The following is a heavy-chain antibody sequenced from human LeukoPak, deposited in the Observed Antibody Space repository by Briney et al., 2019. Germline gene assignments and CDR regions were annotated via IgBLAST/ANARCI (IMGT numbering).Heavy chain of an antibody. Sequence: GGSLRLSCAASGFTVSSNYMSWVRQAPGKGLEWVSEIYSDGRTYYAASVKGRFTISRDNSKNTLYLQMNSLRAEDTAVYYCAKSGYNRFDYWGQGTLVTVSS. D-gene: IGHD5-24*01. CDR2: IYSDGRT. V-gene: IGHV3-53*01. CDR1: GFTVSSNY. J-gene: IGHJ4*02. CDR3: AKSGYNRFDY.